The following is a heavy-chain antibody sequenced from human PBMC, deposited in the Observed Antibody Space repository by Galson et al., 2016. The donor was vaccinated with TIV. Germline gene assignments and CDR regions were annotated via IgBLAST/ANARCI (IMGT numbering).Heavy chain of an antibody. V-gene: IGHV4-34*01. CDR2: ISDTGRS. J-gene: IGHJ3*02. CDR1: GGSFSGHY. CDR3: ARHSSSGLPGIQVAARRRPFDI. Sequence: ETLSLTCAVYGGSFSGHYWSWIRQSLEKGLEWIGEISDTGRSNYNPSLTSRVTISIDTSQNLFSLKVMSVTAADTGVYYCARHSSSGLPGIQVAARRRPFDIWGQGTVVTVSS. D-gene: IGHD6-19*01.